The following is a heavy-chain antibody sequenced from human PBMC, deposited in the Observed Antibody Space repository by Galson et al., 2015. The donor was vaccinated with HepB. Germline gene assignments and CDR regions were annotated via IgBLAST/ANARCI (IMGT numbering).Heavy chain of an antibody. V-gene: IGHV2-5*02. D-gene: IGHD5-18*01. CDR2: IYWDDDK. J-gene: IGHJ6*02. CDR3: ARFPYNYGRNYYHGMDV. Sequence: PALVKPTQTLTLTCTFSGFSLSTSGVGVGWIRQPPGRALEWLALIYWDDDKRYSPSLKSRLTITKDTSKNQVVLTMTNMDPVDTATYYCARFPYNYGRNYYHGMDVWGQGTTVTVSS. CDR1: GFSLSTSGVG.